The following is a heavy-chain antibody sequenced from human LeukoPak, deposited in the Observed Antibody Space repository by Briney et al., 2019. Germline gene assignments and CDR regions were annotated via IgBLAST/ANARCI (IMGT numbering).Heavy chain of an antibody. V-gene: IGHV1-69*04. J-gene: IGHJ6*02. D-gene: IGHD5-18*01. Sequence: SVKVSCKASGGTFSSYAISWVRQAPGQGLEWMGRIIPILGIANYAQKFQGRVTITADKSTSTAYMELSSLRSEDTAVYYCARAGVRGYSYGLYYYYYGMDVWGQGTTVTVSS. CDR3: ARAGVRGYSYGLYYYYYGMDV. CDR2: IIPILGIA. CDR1: GGTFSSYA.